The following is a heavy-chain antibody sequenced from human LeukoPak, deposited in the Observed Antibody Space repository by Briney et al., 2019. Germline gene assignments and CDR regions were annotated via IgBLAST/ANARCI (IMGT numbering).Heavy chain of an antibody. CDR1: GYSISGGCY. Sequence: PSETLSLTCTASGYSISGGCYWGWIRQPPGKGLEWIGTIYHGGSTYYNPSLESRVTISLDTSKNHFSLNLTSVTAADTAMYYCARVAERTWLPYDAAFDIWGLGTMVTVSS. CDR2: IYHGGST. J-gene: IGHJ3*02. V-gene: IGHV4-38-2*02. CDR3: ARVAERTWLPYDAAFDI. D-gene: IGHD3-9*01.